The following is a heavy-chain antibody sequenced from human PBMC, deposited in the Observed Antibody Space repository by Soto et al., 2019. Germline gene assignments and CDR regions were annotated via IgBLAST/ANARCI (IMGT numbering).Heavy chain of an antibody. D-gene: IGHD5-12*01. CDR2: IWYDGSNK. CDR3: AREIQEMATIIYFDY. Sequence: QVQLVESGGGVVQPGRSLRLSCAASGFTFSSYGMHWVRQAPGKGLEWVAVIWYDGSNKYYADSVKGRFTISRDNSKNTLYLQMNSLRAEDTAVYYCAREIQEMATIIYFDYWGQGTLVTVSS. J-gene: IGHJ4*02. V-gene: IGHV3-33*01. CDR1: GFTFSSYG.